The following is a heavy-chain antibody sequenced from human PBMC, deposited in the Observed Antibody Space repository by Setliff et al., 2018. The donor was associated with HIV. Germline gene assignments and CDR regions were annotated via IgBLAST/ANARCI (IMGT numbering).Heavy chain of an antibody. CDR3: ASGEYSYGYRFDY. D-gene: IGHD5-18*01. J-gene: IGHJ4*02. CDR2: IYYSGST. V-gene: IGHV4-39*01. CDR1: GGSISSSNYY. Sequence: PSETLSLTCTVSGGSISSSNYYWGWIRQPPGKGLEWIGSIYYSGSTYYNPSLKSRVTISVDTSKNQFSLKLNSVTAADTAVYYCASGEYSYGYRFDYWGQGTLVTVSS.